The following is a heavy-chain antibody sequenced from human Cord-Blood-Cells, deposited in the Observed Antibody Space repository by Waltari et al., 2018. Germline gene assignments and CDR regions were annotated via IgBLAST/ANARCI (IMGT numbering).Heavy chain of an antibody. V-gene: IGHV4-34*01. Sequence: QVQLQQWGAGLLKPSETLSLTCAVYGGSFSGYYWSWLRQPPGKGLEWIGEINHSGSTNYNPSLKSRVTISVDTSKNQFSLKLSSVTAADTAVYYCAKTGAGDGTFYFDYWGQGTLVTVSS. J-gene: IGHJ4*02. D-gene: IGHD7-27*01. CDR2: INHSGST. CDR1: GGSFSGYY. CDR3: AKTGAGDGTFYFDY.